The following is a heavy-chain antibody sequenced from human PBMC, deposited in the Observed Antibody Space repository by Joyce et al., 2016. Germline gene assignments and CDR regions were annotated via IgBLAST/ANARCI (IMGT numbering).Heavy chain of an antibody. CDR3: ARDSEEVGWFDP. D-gene: IGHD1-26*01. CDR2: NIPSFYTP. Sequence: QVQLVQSGAEVKKPGSSVKVSCKASGGTFSTYPIAWVRQAPGQGIEWIGGNIPSFYTPNYAQRFQGRVTITADVSTGTAYMELSSLTSEDTAIYYCARDSEEVGWFDPWGQGTLVTVSS. V-gene: IGHV1-69*12. J-gene: IGHJ5*02. CDR1: GGTFSTYP.